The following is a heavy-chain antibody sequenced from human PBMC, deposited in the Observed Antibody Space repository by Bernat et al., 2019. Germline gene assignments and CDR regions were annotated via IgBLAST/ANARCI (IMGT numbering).Heavy chain of an antibody. CDR1: GFTFSSYA. J-gene: IGHJ4*01. D-gene: IGHD3-9*01. Sequence: QVQLVESGGGVVQPGRSLRLSCAASGFTFSSYAMHWVRQAPGKGLEWVAVISYDGSNKYYADSVKGRFTISRDNSKNTLYLQMNSLRAEDTAVYYCARDSSVYDILTGYSPFDYWGQEPWSPSPQ. CDR3: ARDSSVYDILTGYSPFDY. CDR2: ISYDGSNK. V-gene: IGHV3-30-3*01.